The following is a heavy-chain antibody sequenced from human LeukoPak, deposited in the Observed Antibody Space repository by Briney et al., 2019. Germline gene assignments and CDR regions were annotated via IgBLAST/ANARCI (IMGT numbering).Heavy chain of an antibody. J-gene: IGHJ4*02. CDR2: ISYDGSNK. D-gene: IGHD6-19*01. Sequence: PGGSLRLSCAASGFTFSSYGMHWVRQAPGKGLEWVAVISYDGSNKYYADSVKGRFTISRDNSKNTLYLQMNSLRAEDTAVYYCAKDQVAGTESLADYWGRGTLVTVSS. V-gene: IGHV3-30*18. CDR3: AKDQVAGTESLADY. CDR1: GFTFSSYG.